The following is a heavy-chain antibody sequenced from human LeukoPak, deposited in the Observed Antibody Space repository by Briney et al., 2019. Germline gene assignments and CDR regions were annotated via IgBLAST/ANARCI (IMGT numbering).Heavy chain of an antibody. CDR2: IRYDGSNK. CDR3: AKDLGHYYGSGGFDY. V-gene: IGHV3-30*02. D-gene: IGHD3-10*01. CDR1: GFTFSSYG. Sequence: GGSPRLSCAASGFTFSSYGMHWVRQAPGKGLEWVAFIRYDGSNKYYADSVRGRFTISRDNSKNTLHLQMNSLRAEDTAVYYCAKDLGHYYGSGGFDYWGQGTLVTVSS. J-gene: IGHJ4*02.